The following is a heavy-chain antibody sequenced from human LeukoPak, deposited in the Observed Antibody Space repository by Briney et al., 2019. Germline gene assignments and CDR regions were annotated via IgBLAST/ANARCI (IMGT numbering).Heavy chain of an antibody. CDR2: IYKSGST. D-gene: IGHD3-22*01. Sequence: PSKTLSLTCTVSGGSIGWDYWSWIRQSAGKGLEWIGRIYKSGSTNYNPSFRSRVTMSVDTSKNQFSLNVTPVTAADTAVYYCAREEYFQDSNGYSYYFHSWGQGSLVTVSS. CDR3: AREEYFQDSNGYSYYFHS. CDR1: GGSIGWDY. J-gene: IGHJ4*02. V-gene: IGHV4-4*07.